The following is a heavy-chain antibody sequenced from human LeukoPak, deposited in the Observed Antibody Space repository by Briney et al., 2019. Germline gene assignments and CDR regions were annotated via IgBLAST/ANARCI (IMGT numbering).Heavy chain of an antibody. J-gene: IGHJ4*02. D-gene: IGHD3-16*01. Sequence: PGGSLRLSCAASGFTFSDYYMSWIRQAPGKGLEWVSYISSSSSYTNYADSVKGRFTISRDNAKNSLYLRMNSLRAEDTAVYYCARDRWSLGYWGQGTLVTVSS. CDR1: GFTFSDYY. V-gene: IGHV3-11*06. CDR3: ARDRWSLGY. CDR2: ISSSSSYT.